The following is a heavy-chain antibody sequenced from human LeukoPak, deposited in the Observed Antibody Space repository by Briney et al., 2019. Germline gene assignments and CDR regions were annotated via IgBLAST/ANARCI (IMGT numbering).Heavy chain of an antibody. Sequence: ASVKVSCKASGGTFSSYAISWVRQAPGQGLEWMGGIIPIFSTANYAQKFQGRVTITTDESTSTAYMELSSLRSEDTAVYYCARSGAAAGTWDNLFDPGGQGTLVSVFS. CDR2: IIPIFSTA. CDR3: ARSGAAAGTWDNLFDP. V-gene: IGHV1-69*05. CDR1: GGTFSSYA. D-gene: IGHD6-13*01. J-gene: IGHJ5*02.